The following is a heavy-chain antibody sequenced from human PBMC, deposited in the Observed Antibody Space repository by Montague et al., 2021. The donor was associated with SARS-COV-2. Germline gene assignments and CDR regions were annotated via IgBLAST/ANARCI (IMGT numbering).Heavy chain of an antibody. V-gene: IGHV3-49*04. J-gene: IGHJ4*02. D-gene: IGHD3-3*01. CDR1: GFTFGDYA. CDR3: TRVDFWSSLYFDY. CDR2: IRSKAYGGTT. Sequence: SQRLSCAASGFTFGDYAMSWVRQAPGKGLEWVGFIRSKAYGGTTEYAAPVKGRFTISRDDSKSIAYLQMNSLKTEDTAVYYCTRVDFWSSLYFDYWGQGTLVTVSS.